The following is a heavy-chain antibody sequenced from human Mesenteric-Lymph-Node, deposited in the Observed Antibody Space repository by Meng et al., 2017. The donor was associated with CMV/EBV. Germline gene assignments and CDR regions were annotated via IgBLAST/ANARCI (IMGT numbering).Heavy chain of an antibody. CDR2: INGDGRGT. J-gene: IGHJ6*02. D-gene: IGHD1-26*01. CDR1: GFTFSDYW. V-gene: IGHV3-74*01. CDR3: TRADHLELRGNYYYYGMDV. Sequence: GESLKISCTASGFTFSDYWMHWVRQAPGKGLVWVSRINGDGRGTNYADSVKGRFTISRDNAKDTLYLHMNSLRAEDTAVYYCTRADHLELRGNYYYYGMDVWGQGTTVTVSS.